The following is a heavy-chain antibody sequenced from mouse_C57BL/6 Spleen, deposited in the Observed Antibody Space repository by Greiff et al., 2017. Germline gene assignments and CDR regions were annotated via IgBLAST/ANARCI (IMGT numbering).Heavy chain of an antibody. V-gene: IGHV1-52*01. CDR3: ARGRYAMDY. Sequence: QVQLQQPGAELVRPGSSVKLSCKASGYTFTSYWLHWVKQRPIQGLEWIGNIDPSDSENQSNQKLQDKDTLTVDKSSSTAFMPLSRLTSEDSAVYYCARGRYAMDYGGQGTSVTVSS. CDR2: IDPSDSEN. CDR1: GYTFTSYW. J-gene: IGHJ4*01.